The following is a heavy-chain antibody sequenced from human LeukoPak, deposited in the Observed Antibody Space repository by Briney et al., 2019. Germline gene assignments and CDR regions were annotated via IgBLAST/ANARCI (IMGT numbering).Heavy chain of an antibody. V-gene: IGHV3-23*01. J-gene: IGHJ4*02. CDR2: MAGGGAT. CDR3: AKDKIVGDGRWDFDY. Sequence: GGSLRLSCVGSGFSFNKYAASWVRQAPGKGLEWVAGMAGGGATYHADSVKGRFVISRDNSKNTVYLQMNSLRAEDTALYFCAKDKIVGDGRWDFDYWGQGTLVTVSS. CDR1: GFSFNKYA. D-gene: IGHD3-10*01.